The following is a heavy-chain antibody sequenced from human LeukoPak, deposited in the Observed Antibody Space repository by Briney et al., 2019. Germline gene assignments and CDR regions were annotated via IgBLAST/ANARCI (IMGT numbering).Heavy chain of an antibody. CDR2: ISGSGGST. D-gene: IGHD6-13*01. CDR1: GFTFSSYA. CDR3: AKSIAAAGTQY. J-gene: IGHJ4*02. V-gene: IGHV3-23*01. Sequence: GGSLRLSCAASGFTFSSYAMSWVRQAPGKGREWVLAISGSGGSTYYADSVKGRFTISRDNSKNTLYLQMNNLRAEDTAVYYCAKSIAAAGTQYWGQGTLVTVSS.